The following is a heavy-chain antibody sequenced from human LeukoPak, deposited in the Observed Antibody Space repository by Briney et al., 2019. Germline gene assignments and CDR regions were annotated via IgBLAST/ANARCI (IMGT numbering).Heavy chain of an antibody. CDR2: INHSGST. CDR1: GGSFSGYY. Sequence: SETLSLTCAVYGGSFSGYYWSWIRQPPGKGLEWIGEINHSGSTNYNPSLKSRVTISVDTPKNQFSLKLSSVTAADTAMYYCARGRVEMATIDFDYWGQGTLVTVSS. D-gene: IGHD5-24*01. V-gene: IGHV4-34*01. CDR3: ARGRVEMATIDFDY. J-gene: IGHJ4*02.